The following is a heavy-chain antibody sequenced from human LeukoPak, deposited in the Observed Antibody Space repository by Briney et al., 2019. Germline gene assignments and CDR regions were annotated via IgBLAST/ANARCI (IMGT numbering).Heavy chain of an antibody. Sequence: ASVRVSCKASGGTFINYAISWVRQAPGQGLEWMGGIIPMFGTANYAQKFQGRLTIIADDSTSTAYMELSSLRSEDTAVYYCARRFGDFWSGFDYGGQGTWSPSPQ. V-gene: IGHV1-69*13. CDR1: GGTFINYA. D-gene: IGHD3-3*01. CDR2: IIPMFGTA. J-gene: IGHJ4*02. CDR3: ARRFGDFWSGFDY.